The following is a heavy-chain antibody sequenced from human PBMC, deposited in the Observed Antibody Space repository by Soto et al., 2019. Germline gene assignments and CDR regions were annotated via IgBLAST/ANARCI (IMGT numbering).Heavy chain of an antibody. CDR1: GFNFSSYD. J-gene: IGHJ3*02. CDR2: IGTAGDT. CDR3: ARAGQGASCSGGSCYLGASDI. Sequence: EVQLVESGGGLVQPGGSLRLSCEASGFNFSSYDMHWVRQATGKGLEWVSVIGTAGDTFYTGSVKGRFTISRETGKNSLYLQMNSLRAGDTAVYYCARAGQGASCSGGSCYLGASDIWGQGTMVTVSS. V-gene: IGHV3-13*01. D-gene: IGHD2-15*01.